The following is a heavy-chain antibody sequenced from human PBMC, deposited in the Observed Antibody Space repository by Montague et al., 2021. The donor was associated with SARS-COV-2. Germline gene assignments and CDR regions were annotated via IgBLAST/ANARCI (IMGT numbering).Heavy chain of an antibody. CDR1: GFTFDDYA. CDR3: AKLGRLLWFGVDNAFDI. V-gene: IGHV3-9*01. Sequence: SLRLSCAASGFTFDDYAMHWVRQAPGKGLEWVSGISWNSGSIGYADSVKGRFTISRDNAKNSLYLQMNSLRAEDTALYYCAKLGRLLWFGVDNAFDIWGQGTMVTVPS. CDR2: ISWNSGSI. J-gene: IGHJ3*02. D-gene: IGHD3-10*01.